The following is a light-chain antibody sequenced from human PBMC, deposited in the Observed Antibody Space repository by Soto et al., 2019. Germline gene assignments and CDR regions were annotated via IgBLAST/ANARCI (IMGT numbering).Light chain of an antibody. CDR3: CSYAGSYTFYV. Sequence: QSVLTQPRSVSGPPGQSVTISCTGTSSDVGRYNYVSWYQQHPGKAPKLMIYDVSERPSGVPDRFSGSKSGNTASLTISGLQAEDEADYYCCSYAGSYTFYVFGTGTKVTVL. V-gene: IGLV2-11*01. CDR2: DVS. J-gene: IGLJ1*01. CDR1: SSDVGRYNY.